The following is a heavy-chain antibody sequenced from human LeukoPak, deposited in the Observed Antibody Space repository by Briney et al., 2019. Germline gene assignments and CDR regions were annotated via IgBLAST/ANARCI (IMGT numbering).Heavy chain of an antibody. CDR3: ARDRAVAGPLEY. D-gene: IGHD6-19*01. J-gene: IGHJ4*02. CDR2: INPNSGDT. V-gene: IGHV1-2*02. Sequence: ASVKVSCTASGYTFTGYYMHWVRQAPGQGLEWMGWINPNSGDTNYAQNFQGRVTMTRDTSISTAYMDLSRLTSDDTAVYYCARDRAVAGPLEYWGQGTLVTVSS. CDR1: GYTFTGYY.